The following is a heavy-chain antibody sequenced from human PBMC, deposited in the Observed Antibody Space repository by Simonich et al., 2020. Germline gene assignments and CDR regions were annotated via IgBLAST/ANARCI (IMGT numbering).Heavy chain of an antibody. CDR3: ARHYYGDYYFDY. CDR1: GFTFSSYK. CDR2: ISSRGSTI. J-gene: IGHJ4*02. Sequence: EVQLVESGGGLVQPGGSLRLSCAASGFTFSSYKMNWVRQAPGKVLVWVSYISSRGSTIYYADTVKGRFTISRDNAKNSLYLQMNSLRAEDTAVYYCARHYYGDYYFDYWGQGTLVTVSS. D-gene: IGHD4-17*01. V-gene: IGHV3-48*03.